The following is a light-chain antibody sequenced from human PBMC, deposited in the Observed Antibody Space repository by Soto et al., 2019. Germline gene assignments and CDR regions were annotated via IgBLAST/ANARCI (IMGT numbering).Light chain of an antibody. CDR3: QQYHSRRT. J-gene: IGKJ1*01. V-gene: IGKV1-5*01. CDR2: DAS. CDR1: QDINDW. Sequence: DIQMTQSPSTLSASVGDRVTITCRASQDINDWLAWYQQKPGNAPKFLIYDASTLQSGVPSRFSGSRSGTEFTLTISSLQPDDFATYYCQQYHSRRTFGQGTKVEIK.